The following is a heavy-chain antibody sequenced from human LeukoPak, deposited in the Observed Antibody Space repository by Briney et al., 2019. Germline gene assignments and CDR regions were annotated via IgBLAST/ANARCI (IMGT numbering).Heavy chain of an antibody. CDR1: GFTFSSYW. CDR3: ARALSTGGRIDY. CDR2: INYDGSNK. J-gene: IGHJ4*02. Sequence: GGSLRLSCAASGFTFSSYWMHWVRQAPGKGLEWVAVINYDGSNKYYADSVKGRFTIARDNSKNTLYLQMNSLRVEDTAVYYCARALSTGGRIDYWGQGTLVTVSS. V-gene: IGHV3-33*08. D-gene: IGHD2-8*02.